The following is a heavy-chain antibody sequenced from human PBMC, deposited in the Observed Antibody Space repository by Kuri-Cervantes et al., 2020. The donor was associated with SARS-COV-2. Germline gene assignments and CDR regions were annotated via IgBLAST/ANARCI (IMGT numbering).Heavy chain of an antibody. CDR1: GFTFSSYA. CDR2: IRSKAYGGTT. Sequence: GGSLRLSCSASGFTFSSYAMHWVRQAPGKGLEWVGFIRSKAYGGTTEYAASVKGRFTISRDDSKSIAYLQMNSLKTEDTAVYYCTRGLPTIDYRGQGTLVTVSS. D-gene: IGHD5/OR15-5a*01. V-gene: IGHV3-49*04. CDR3: TRGLPTIDY. J-gene: IGHJ4*02.